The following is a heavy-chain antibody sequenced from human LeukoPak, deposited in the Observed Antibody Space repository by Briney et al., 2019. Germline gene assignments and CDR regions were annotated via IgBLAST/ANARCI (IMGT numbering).Heavy chain of an antibody. CDR2: INPSGGST. CDR3: ARDRVLRFLEWSFDY. CDR1: GYTFTSYY. Sequence: ASVKVSCKASGYTFTSYYMHWVRQAPGQGLEWMGIINPSGGSTSYAQKFQGRVTMTRDTSTSTVYMELSSLRSEDTAVYYCARDRVLRFLEWSFDYWGQGTLVTVSS. V-gene: IGHV1-46*01. J-gene: IGHJ4*02. D-gene: IGHD3-3*01.